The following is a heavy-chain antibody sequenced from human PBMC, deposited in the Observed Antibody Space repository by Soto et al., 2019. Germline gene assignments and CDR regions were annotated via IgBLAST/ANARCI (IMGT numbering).Heavy chain of an antibody. Sequence: QVQLVESGGGGIQPGKSLRLSCSASGFAFSTYGMHWVRQAPGKGLGWVAVIWADGSRQFHGDSVKGQFTISRDKCKYTLYLQINMLRVGATAVYYCVGGTGYCGLSTDWGQGTLVTVSS. CDR1: GFAFSTYG. D-gene: IGHD3-9*01. CDR2: IWADGSRQ. J-gene: IGHJ4*02. V-gene: IGHV3-33*08. CDR3: VGGTGYCGLSTD.